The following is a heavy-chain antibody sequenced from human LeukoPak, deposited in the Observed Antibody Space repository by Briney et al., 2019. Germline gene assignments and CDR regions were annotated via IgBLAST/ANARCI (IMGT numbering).Heavy chain of an antibody. CDR3: ARDPRYYSGGSCLKYWFDP. V-gene: IGHV1-69*01. J-gene: IGHJ5*02. CDR2: IIPIFGTA. CDR1: GGTFSSYA. Sequence: SVKVSCKASGGTFSSYAISWVRQAPGQGLEWMGGIIPIFGTANYAQKFQGRVTITADESTSTAYMELSSLRSEDTAVYYWARDPRYYSGGSCLKYWFDPWGQGTLVTVSS. D-gene: IGHD2-15*01.